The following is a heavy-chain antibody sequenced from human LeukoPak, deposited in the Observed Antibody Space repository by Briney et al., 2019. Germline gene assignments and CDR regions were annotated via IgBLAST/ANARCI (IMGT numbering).Heavy chain of an antibody. V-gene: IGHV4-39*01. CDR3: VRQRADYYYYYMDV. J-gene: IGHJ6*03. Sequence: SETLSLTCTVSGGSTSTTSYYWGWIRQPPGKGLEWIGSIYYGGSTFYNSSLQRRVSMSVDMSTNQFSLKLTSVIAADTAVYYCVRQRADYYYYYMDVWGEGTMVTVS. CDR2: IYYGGST. CDR1: GGSTSTTSYY.